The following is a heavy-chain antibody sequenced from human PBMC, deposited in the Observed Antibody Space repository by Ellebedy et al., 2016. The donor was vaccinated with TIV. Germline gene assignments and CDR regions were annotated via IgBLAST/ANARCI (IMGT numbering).Heavy chain of an antibody. CDR3: AREGYSGGYRYFFDY. Sequence: PGGSLRLSCAASGFTFSSYWMSWVRQAPGKGLEWVANIKPEGSEKDYVDSVKGRFTISRDNAKNSLYLQMNSLRAEDTAVYYCAREGYSGGYRYFFDYWGQGTLVTVSS. CDR2: IKPEGSEK. J-gene: IGHJ4*02. CDR1: GFTFSSYW. D-gene: IGHD1-26*01. V-gene: IGHV3-7*01.